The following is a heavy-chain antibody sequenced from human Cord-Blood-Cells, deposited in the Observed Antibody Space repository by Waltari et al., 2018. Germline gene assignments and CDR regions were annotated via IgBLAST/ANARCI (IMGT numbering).Heavy chain of an antibody. CDR1: GYTFTGYY. Sequence: QVQLVQSGAEVKKPGASVKVSCKASGYTFTGYYMHWVRQDPGQGLEWRGWVNANSVGTNYDKKFQGWVTMTRDTASSTAYMELSRLRSDDTAVYYCARRIAGGRAFDIWGQGTMVTVSS. CDR2: VNANSVGT. CDR3: ARRIAGGRAFDI. J-gene: IGHJ3*02. V-gene: IGHV1-2*04. D-gene: IGHD1-26*01.